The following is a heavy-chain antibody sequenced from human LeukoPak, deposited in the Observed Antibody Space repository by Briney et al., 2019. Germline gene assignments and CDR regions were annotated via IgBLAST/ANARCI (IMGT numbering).Heavy chain of an antibody. CDR3: ANRVARTGKYDY. V-gene: IGHV4-34*01. CDR2: INHSGST. J-gene: IGHJ4*02. CDR1: GGSFRGYY. D-gene: IGHD1-14*01. Sequence: PSETLSPTCAVYGGSFRGYYWSWIPQPPGKAPEWIGEINHSGSTNDNPSLKSRVTISENTSKNQFSLKLSSVTAADTAEYYCANRVARTGKYDYWGQGTLVTVAS.